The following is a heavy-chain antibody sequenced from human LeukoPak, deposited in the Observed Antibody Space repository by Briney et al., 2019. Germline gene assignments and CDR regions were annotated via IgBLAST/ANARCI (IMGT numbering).Heavy chain of an antibody. J-gene: IGHJ4*02. CDR3: AKEGYTALRD. V-gene: IGHV3-9*01. Sequence: PGGSLRLSCAASGFTFSSYWMHWVRQAPGKGLEWVSGISWNSGSIGYADSVKGRFTISRDNAKNSLYLQMNSLRAEDTALYYCAKEGYTALRDWGQGTLVTVSS. CDR1: GFTFSSYW. D-gene: IGHD5-18*01. CDR2: ISWNSGSI.